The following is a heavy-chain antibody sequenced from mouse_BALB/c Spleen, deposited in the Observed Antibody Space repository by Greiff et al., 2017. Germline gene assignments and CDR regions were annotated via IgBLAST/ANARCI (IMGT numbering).Heavy chain of an antibody. V-gene: IGHV5-6-5*01. CDR1: GFTFSSYA. D-gene: IGHD2-4*01. J-gene: IGHJ3*01. CDR2: ISSGGST. CDR3: ANYDLFAY. Sequence: EVKLVESGGGLVKPGGSLKLSCAASGFTFSSYAMSWVRQTPEKRLEWVASISSGGSTYYPDSVKGRFTISRDNARNILYLQMSSLRSEDTAMYYCANYDLFAYWGQGTLVTVSA.